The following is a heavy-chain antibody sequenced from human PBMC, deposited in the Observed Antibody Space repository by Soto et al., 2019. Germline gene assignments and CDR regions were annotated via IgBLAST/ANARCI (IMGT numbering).Heavy chain of an antibody. CDR3: ARAQDCSGGSCYSVRYYYYYYGMDV. Sequence: SETLSLTCAVYGGSFSGYYWSWIRQPPGKGLEWIGEINHSGSTNYNPSLKSRVTISVDTSKNQFSLKLSSVAAADTAVYYCARAQDCSGGSCYSVRYYYYYYGMDVWGQGTTVTVS. V-gene: IGHV4-34*01. D-gene: IGHD2-15*01. CDR1: GGSFSGYY. J-gene: IGHJ6*02. CDR2: INHSGST.